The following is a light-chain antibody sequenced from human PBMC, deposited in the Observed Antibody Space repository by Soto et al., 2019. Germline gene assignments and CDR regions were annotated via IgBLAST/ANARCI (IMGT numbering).Light chain of an antibody. CDR3: QQRSNWPPRIT. Sequence: ELVLTQSPATLSLSPGEIATLSCRASQSVSSYLAWYQQKPGQAPRLLIYDAYNRATGIPARFSGSGSGTDFTLTISSLEPEDFAVYYCQQRSNWPPRITFGQGTRLEIK. CDR2: DAY. V-gene: IGKV3-11*01. J-gene: IGKJ5*01. CDR1: QSVSSY.